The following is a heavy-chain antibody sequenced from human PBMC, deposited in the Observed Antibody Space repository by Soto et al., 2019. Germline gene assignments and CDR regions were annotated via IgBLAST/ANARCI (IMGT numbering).Heavy chain of an antibody. CDR3: STRTYDTNGYYRFDP. J-gene: IGHJ5*01. D-gene: IGHD3-22*01. CDR2: INHSGRV. Sequence: SETLSLTCAVYGGSFSGHSWTWIRQSPGKGLEWIGDINHSGRVNYSPSLRSRVTISLDTSKNQFSLTLSAVTAADTAMYYCSTRTYDTNGYYRFDPWGQGTLVTVSS. CDR1: GGSFSGHS. V-gene: IGHV4-34*01.